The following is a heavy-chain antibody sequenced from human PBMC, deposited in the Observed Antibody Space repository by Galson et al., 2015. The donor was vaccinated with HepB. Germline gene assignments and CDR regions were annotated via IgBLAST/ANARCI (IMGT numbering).Heavy chain of an antibody. J-gene: IGHJ5*02. Sequence: SLRLSCAASGFTFDEYAMHWVRHGPGKGLEWVSGISWNSGRIVYADSVKGRFTISRDNAKNSLYLQMNSLRTEDTALYYCARDMSGSMFQGVHNWFDPWGQGTLVTVSS. CDR1: GFTFDEYA. CDR2: ISWNSGRI. CDR3: ARDMSGSMFQGVHNWFDP. D-gene: IGHD3-10*01. V-gene: IGHV3-9*01.